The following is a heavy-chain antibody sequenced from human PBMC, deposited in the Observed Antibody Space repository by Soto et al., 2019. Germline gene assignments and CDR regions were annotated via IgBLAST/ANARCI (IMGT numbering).Heavy chain of an antibody. Sequence: QVTLKESGPVLVKPTEPLTLTCTVSGFSLSNPGMGVSWIRQPPGKALEWLAHIFSSDEKSYSTSLKSRLTISKDTSKSQVVLTMTNMESVDTATYFCARTPYHRLYGMDVWGQGTTVAVSS. CDR2: IFSSDEK. J-gene: IGHJ6*02. CDR1: GFSLSNPGMG. CDR3: ARTPYHRLYGMDV. D-gene: IGHD2-2*01. V-gene: IGHV2-26*01.